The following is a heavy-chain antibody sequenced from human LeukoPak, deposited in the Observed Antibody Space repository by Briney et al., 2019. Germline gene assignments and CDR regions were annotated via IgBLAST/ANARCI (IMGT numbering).Heavy chain of an antibody. CDR3: ARDPTNYYDSSGYEFQH. CDR1: GYTFTSYG. V-gene: IGHV1-18*01. J-gene: IGHJ1*01. D-gene: IGHD3-22*01. CDR2: ISAYSGNT. Sequence: ASVKVSCKASGYTFTSYGISWVRQAPGQGLEWMGWISAYSGNTNYAQKLQGRVTMTTDTSTSTAYMELRSLRSDDTAVYYCARDPTNYYDSSGYEFQHRGQGTLVTVSS.